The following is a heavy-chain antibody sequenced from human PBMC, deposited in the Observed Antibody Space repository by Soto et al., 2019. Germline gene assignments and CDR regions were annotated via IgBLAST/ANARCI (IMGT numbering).Heavy chain of an antibody. D-gene: IGHD6-19*01. Sequence: SETLSLTCTFSGGSISSYYWSLIRQPPGKGLEWIGYIYYSGSTNYNPSLKSRVTISVDTSKNQFSLKLSSVTAADTAVYYCARLPSAGPGYWGQGTLVTVSS. J-gene: IGHJ4*02. V-gene: IGHV4-59*08. CDR3: ARLPSAGPGY. CDR1: GGSISSYY. CDR2: IYYSGST.